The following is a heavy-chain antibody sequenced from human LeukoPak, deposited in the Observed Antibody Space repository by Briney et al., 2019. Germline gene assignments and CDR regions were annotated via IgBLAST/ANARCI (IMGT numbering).Heavy chain of an antibody. CDR3: AKDRTYYYYDSSGLYDY. J-gene: IGHJ4*02. Sequence: GGSLRLSCAASGFTFSSYAMSWVRQAPGKGLEWVSAISGSGGSTYYADSVKGRFTISRDNSKNTLYLQMNSLRAEDTAVYYCAKDRTYYYYDSSGLYDYWGQGTLVTVSS. V-gene: IGHV3-23*01. CDR1: GFTFSSYA. D-gene: IGHD3-22*01. CDR2: ISGSGGST.